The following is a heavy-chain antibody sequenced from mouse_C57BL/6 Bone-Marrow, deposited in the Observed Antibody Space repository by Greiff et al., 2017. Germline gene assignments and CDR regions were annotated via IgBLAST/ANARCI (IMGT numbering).Heavy chain of an antibody. Sequence: EVKVVESGEGLVKPGGSLKLSCAASGFTFSSYAMSWVRQTPEKRLEWVAYISSGGDYIYYADTVKGRFTISRVNARNTLYLQMSSLKSEDTAMYYCTRGRGYDYDAAWFAYWGQGTLVTVSA. CDR3: TRGRGYDYDAAWFAY. D-gene: IGHD2-4*01. J-gene: IGHJ3*01. CDR1: GFTFSSYA. V-gene: IGHV5-9-1*02. CDR2: ISSGGDYI.